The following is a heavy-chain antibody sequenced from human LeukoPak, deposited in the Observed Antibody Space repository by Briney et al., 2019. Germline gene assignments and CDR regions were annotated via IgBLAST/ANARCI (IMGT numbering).Heavy chain of an antibody. CDR2: IYYSGST. V-gene: IGHV4-38-2*02. CDR1: GYSISSGYY. J-gene: IGHJ4*02. D-gene: IGHD3-10*01. CDR3: ARVDITMVRGVIMAYFDY. Sequence: PSETLSLTCTVSGYSISSGYYWGWIRPPPGKGLEWIGSIYYSGSTYYNPSLKSRVTISVDTSKNQFSLKLSSVTAADTAVYYCARVDITMVRGVIMAYFDYWGQGTLVTVSS.